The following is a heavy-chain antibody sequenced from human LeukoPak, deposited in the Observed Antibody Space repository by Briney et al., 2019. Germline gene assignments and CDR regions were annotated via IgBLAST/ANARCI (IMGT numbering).Heavy chain of an antibody. CDR2: IYSGGST. V-gene: IGHV3-53*01. D-gene: IGHD3-22*01. CDR1: GFTVSSNY. J-gene: IGHJ4*02. Sequence: GGSLRLSCAASGFTVSSNYMSWVRQAPGKGLEWVSVIYSGGSTYYADSVKGRFTISRDNSKNTLYLQMNSLRAEDTAVYYCAREGSDSSGYYSDYWGQGTLVTVSS. CDR3: AREGSDSSGYYSDY.